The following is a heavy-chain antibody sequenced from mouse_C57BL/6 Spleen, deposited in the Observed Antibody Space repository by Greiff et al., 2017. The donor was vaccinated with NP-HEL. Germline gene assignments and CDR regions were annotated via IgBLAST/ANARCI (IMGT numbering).Heavy chain of an antibody. J-gene: IGHJ3*01. CDR2: IHPSDSDT. CDR1: GYTFTSYW. Sequence: QVQLKQPGAELVKPGASVKVSCKASGYTFTSYWMHWVKQRPGQGLEWIGRIHPSDSDTNYNQKFKGKATLTVDKSSSTAYMQLSSLTSEDSAVYYCATPGHYDYDGRTRFAYWGQGTLVTVSA. V-gene: IGHV1-74*01. D-gene: IGHD2-4*01. CDR3: ATPGHYDYDGRTRFAY.